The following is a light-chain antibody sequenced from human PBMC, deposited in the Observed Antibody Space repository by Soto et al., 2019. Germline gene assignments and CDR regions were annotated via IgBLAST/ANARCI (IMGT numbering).Light chain of an antibody. CDR2: GAS. CDR3: QQYGSSPPWT. V-gene: IGKV3-20*01. CDR1: QIVSSSY. Sequence: DIVLTQSPGTLYLSPGERATLSCRASQIVSSSYLAWYQQRPGQAPRLLIYGASSRATGIPDRFSGSGSGTDFTLTISRLEPEDFAVYYCQQYGSSPPWTFGQGTKVDI. J-gene: IGKJ1*01.